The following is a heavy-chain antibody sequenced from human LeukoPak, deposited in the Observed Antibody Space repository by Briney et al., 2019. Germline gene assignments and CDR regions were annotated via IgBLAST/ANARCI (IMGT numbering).Heavy chain of an antibody. Sequence: GGSMRLSCAASGFTFSNLWMSWVRQAPGKGLKWVANIKQDGSEKYYVDSVKGRFTISRDNAQNSLYLQMNSLRAEDTAVYYCASSSGWYEFDYWGQGTLVTVSS. CDR2: IKQDGSEK. D-gene: IGHD6-19*01. V-gene: IGHV3-7*03. CDR1: GFTFSNLW. CDR3: ASSSGWYEFDY. J-gene: IGHJ4*02.